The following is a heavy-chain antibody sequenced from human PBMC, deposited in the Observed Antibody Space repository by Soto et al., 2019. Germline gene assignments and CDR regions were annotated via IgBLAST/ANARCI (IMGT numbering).Heavy chain of an antibody. V-gene: IGHV4-34*01. Sequence: CAVYGWSFSGYYWSWIRQPPGKGLEWIGEINHSGSTNYNPSLKSRVTISVDTSKNQFSLKLSSVTAADTAVYYCARGGIAARTGVEYWGQGNLVIVSS. J-gene: IGHJ4*02. CDR2: INHSGST. CDR3: ARGGIAARTGVEY. D-gene: IGHD6-6*01. CDR1: GWSFSGYY.